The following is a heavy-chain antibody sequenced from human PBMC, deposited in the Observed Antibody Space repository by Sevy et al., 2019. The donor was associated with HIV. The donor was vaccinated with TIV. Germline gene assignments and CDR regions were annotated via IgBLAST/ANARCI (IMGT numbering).Heavy chain of an antibody. V-gene: IGHV3-7*01. J-gene: IGHJ3*02. CDR2: MKEDGSER. CDR3: AREAIVSPDAFDI. Sequence: GGSLRLSCAASGFTFSSYWMSWVRQAPGKGLEWVATMKEDGSERNYVDSVKGRFTISRDNAKNSLYLQMNSLRAEDTAVYYCAREAIVSPDAFDIWGQGTMVTVSS. CDR1: GFTFSSYW. D-gene: IGHD2-15*01.